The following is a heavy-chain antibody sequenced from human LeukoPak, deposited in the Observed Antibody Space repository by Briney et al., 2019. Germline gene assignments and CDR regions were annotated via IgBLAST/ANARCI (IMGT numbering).Heavy chain of an antibody. Sequence: GESLKISCKGSGYSFTSYWIGWVRQMPGKGLEWMGIIYPGDSDTRYSPSFQGQVTISADKSISTAYLQWSSLKASDTAMYYCARRNYDILTSYLYNWFDPWGQGTLVTVSS. J-gene: IGHJ5*02. D-gene: IGHD3-9*01. CDR1: GYSFTSYW. CDR3: ARRNYDILTSYLYNWFDP. CDR2: IYPGDSDT. V-gene: IGHV5-51*01.